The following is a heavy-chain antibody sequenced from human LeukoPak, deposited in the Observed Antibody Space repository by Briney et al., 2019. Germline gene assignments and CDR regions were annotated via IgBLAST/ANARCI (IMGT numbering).Heavy chain of an antibody. CDR1: GFTFSAFW. Sequence: GGSLRLSCAASGFTFSAFWMHWVRQAPGKGLVWVSRINSDDSRTTYADSVKGRFTISRDNSKNTLYLQMNSLRAEDTAVYYCARLDILTGYSWYFDYWGQGTLVTVSS. CDR2: INSDDSRT. J-gene: IGHJ4*02. V-gene: IGHV3-74*01. CDR3: ARLDILTGYSWYFDY. D-gene: IGHD3-9*01.